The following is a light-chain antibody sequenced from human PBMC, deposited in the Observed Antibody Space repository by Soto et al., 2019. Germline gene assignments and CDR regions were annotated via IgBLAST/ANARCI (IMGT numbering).Light chain of an antibody. CDR1: SSNIGTNY. V-gene: IGLV1-47*01. J-gene: IGLJ3*02. CDR2: KNN. Sequence: QAVVTQPPSASGTPGQRVTISCSGSSSNIGTNYVYWYQQFPGTAPKLLIYKNNQRPSGVPDRFSGSKSGTSASLAISGLRSEDETDYYCAAWDDSLSGRVFGGGTKVTVL. CDR3: AAWDDSLSGRV.